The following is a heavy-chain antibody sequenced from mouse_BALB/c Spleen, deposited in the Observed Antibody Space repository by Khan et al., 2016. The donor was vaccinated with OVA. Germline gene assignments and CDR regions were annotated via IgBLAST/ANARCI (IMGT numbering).Heavy chain of an antibody. CDR3: ARSIMAN. V-gene: IGHV3-2*02. CDR1: GYSITSDYA. J-gene: IGHJ2*01. Sequence: LQQSGPGLVKPSQSLSLTCTVTGYSITSDYAWNWIRQFPGNKLECMGYISYSGSTSYNPSLKSRISITRDTSKNQFFLQLNSVTTEDTATYYCARSIMANWGQGTTLTVSS. CDR2: ISYSGST.